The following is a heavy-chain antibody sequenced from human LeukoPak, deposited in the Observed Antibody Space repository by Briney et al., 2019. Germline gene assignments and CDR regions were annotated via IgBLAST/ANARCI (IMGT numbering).Heavy chain of an antibody. CDR2: INADGSRT. V-gene: IGHV3-74*01. Sequence: GGSLRLSCAASGFIFSNYWMHWVRQAPGKGLVWVSRINADGSRTDYADSVKGRFTISRDNAKNTLYLQMNSLRAEDTAEYFCARTSYSASSLGYWGQGTLVTVPS. CDR1: GFIFSNYW. J-gene: IGHJ4*02. CDR3: ARTSYSASSLGY. D-gene: IGHD1-26*01.